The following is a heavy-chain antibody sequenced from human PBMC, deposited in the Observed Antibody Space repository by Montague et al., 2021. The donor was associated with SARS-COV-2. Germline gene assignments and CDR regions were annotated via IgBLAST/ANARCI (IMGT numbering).Heavy chain of an antibody. CDR3: ARSYYDILTAYYTPFDS. V-gene: IGHV2-70*04. J-gene: IGHJ4*02. CDR1: GFSLSTSGMR. D-gene: IGHD3-9*01. Sequence: PALGKPTQTLTLTCTFSGFSLSTSGMRASWIRQPPGKALEWLARIDWDDDKFYSTSLKTRLTISKDTSKNQVVLTMTNMDPVDTATYYCARSYYDILTAYYTPFDSGGQGTLVTVSS. CDR2: IDWDDDK.